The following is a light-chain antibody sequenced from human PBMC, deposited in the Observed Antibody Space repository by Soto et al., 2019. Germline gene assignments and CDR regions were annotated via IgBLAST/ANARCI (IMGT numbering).Light chain of an antibody. CDR1: RSNVGAFNF. J-gene: IGLJ1*01. CDR3: SSYKTPSARV. Sequence: QSALTQPASVSGSPGQSITISCIGTRSNVGAFNFVSWYQQHAGKAPKLIIFEVSKRPSGISNRFSGSKSGNTASLTISGLQAEDEGDYYCSSYKTPSARVFGTGTKVTVL. V-gene: IGLV2-14*01. CDR2: EVS.